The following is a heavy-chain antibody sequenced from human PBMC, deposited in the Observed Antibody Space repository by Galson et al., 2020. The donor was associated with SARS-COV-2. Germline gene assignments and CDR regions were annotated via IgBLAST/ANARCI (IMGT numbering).Heavy chain of an antibody. CDR3: ARVSIVVVVAATFDY. V-gene: IGHV1-18*01. Sequence: ASVKVSCKASGYTFTTYGISWVRQAPGQGLEWMGWISAYNGNTTYAQKLQGRVTMTTDTSTSTAYMELRSLRSDDTAVYYCARVSIVVVVAATFDYWGQGTLVTVSP. CDR1: GYTFTTYG. CDR2: ISAYNGNT. D-gene: IGHD2-15*01. J-gene: IGHJ4*02.